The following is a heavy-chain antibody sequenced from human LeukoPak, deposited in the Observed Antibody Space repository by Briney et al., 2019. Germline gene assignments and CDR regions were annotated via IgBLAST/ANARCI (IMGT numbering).Heavy chain of an antibody. CDR1: GFTVSSNY. Sequence: TGGSLRLSCTASGFTVSSNYMSWVRQAPGKGLEWVSVIRSDGSTNHADSVKGRFTISRDNSKNTLYLQMNNLRVDDTAMYFCARGGIASAGETGDYWGQGTLVTVSS. D-gene: IGHD6-13*01. J-gene: IGHJ4*02. CDR3: ARGGIASAGETGDY. V-gene: IGHV3-53*01. CDR2: IRSDGST.